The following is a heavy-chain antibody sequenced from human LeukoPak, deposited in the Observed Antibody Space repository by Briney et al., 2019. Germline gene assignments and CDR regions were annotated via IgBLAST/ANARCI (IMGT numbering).Heavy chain of an antibody. Sequence: ASVKVSCKASGYTFTSYYMHWVRQAPGQGLEWMGIINPSGGSTSYAQKFQGRVTMTRDMSTSTVYMELSSLRSEDTAVYYCARGKAPYRDSSGYYHAFDIWGQGTMVTVSS. CDR2: INPSGGST. J-gene: IGHJ3*02. D-gene: IGHD3-22*01. V-gene: IGHV1-46*01. CDR1: GYTFTSYY. CDR3: ARGKAPYRDSSGYYHAFDI.